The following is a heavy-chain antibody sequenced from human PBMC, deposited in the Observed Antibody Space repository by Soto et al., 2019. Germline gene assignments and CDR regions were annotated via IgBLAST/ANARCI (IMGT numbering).Heavy chain of an antibody. J-gene: IGHJ4*02. V-gene: IGHV3-23*01. CDR3: ATGGRGSSGLDFDY. Sequence: EVQLLESGGGLVQPGGSLRLSCAASGFTFSIYAMSWVRQAPGKGLEWVSTISGSGGDIYYADSVKGRFIISRDNPKYTLSLQMDSVRDEDTAVYYCATGGRGSSGLDFDYWGQGTLVTVSS. CDR1: GFTFSIYA. CDR2: ISGSGGDI. D-gene: IGHD6-6*01.